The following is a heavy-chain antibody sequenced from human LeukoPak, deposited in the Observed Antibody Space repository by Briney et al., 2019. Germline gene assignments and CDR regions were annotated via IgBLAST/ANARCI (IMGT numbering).Heavy chain of an antibody. D-gene: IGHD6-13*01. CDR1: GGSFSGYY. CDR2: INHSGST. Sequence: SETLSLTCAVYGGSFSGYYWSWIRQPPGKGLEWIGEINHSGSTNYNPSLKSRVTISVDTSKNQFSLKLSSVTAADTAVYYCARGAAGYSSSWLHWFDPWGQGTLVTVSS. CDR3: ARGAAGYSSSWLHWFDP. J-gene: IGHJ5*02. V-gene: IGHV4-34*01.